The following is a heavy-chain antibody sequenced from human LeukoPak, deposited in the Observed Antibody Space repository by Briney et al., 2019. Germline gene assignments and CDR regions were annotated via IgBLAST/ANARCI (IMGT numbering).Heavy chain of an antibody. D-gene: IGHD3-10*01. Sequence: PSETLSLTCTVSGGSISSYYWSWIRQPPGKGLDWIGYIYYSGSTNYNPSLKSRVTISVDTSKNQFSLKLSSVTAADTAVYYCARAQVLLWIGELVLSNGAFDIWGQGTLVTVSS. CDR3: ARAQVLLWIGELVLSNGAFDI. V-gene: IGHV4-59*01. CDR1: GGSISSYY. J-gene: IGHJ3*02. CDR2: IYYSGST.